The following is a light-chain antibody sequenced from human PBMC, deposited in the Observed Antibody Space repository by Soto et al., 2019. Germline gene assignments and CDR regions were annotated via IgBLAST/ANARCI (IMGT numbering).Light chain of an antibody. CDR2: EGT. CDR3: CSYAGGGTYV. Sequence: QSALTQPASLSGSPGQSITISCTGTSSDVGNYNLVSWYQQHPGKAPKLMMYEGTERPSGVSNRFSGSKSGNTASLTISGLQAEDEADYYCCSYAGGGTYVFGTGTKLTVL. J-gene: IGLJ1*01. CDR1: SSDVGNYNL. V-gene: IGLV2-23*01.